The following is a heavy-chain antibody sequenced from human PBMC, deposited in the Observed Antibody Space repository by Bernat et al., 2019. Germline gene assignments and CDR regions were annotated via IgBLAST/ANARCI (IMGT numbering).Heavy chain of an antibody. CDR2: IKQDGSEK. CDR3: ARGGRIAAGVLDY. Sequence: EVQLLESGGGLVQPGGSLRLSCAASGLTFSSYRMSWVRQAPGKGLEWVANIKQDGSEKYHVDSVKGRFTISRDNAKNSLYLQMNSLRSEDTAVYYCARGGRIAAGVLDYWGQGTLVTVSS. V-gene: IGHV3-7*03. CDR1: GLTFSSYR. J-gene: IGHJ4*02. D-gene: IGHD6-13*01.